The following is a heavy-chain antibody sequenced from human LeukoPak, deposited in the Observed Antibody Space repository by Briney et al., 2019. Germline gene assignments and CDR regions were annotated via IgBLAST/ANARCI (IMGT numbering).Heavy chain of an antibody. CDR2: IYYSGST. D-gene: IGHD4-17*01. CDR3: ARHDTVTTLPIVY. V-gene: IGHV4-61*05. J-gene: IGHJ4*02. CDR1: GGSISSSSYY. Sequence: SETLSLTCTVSGGSISSSSYYWSWIRQPPGKGLEWIGYIYYSGSTNYNPSPKSRVTISVDTSKNQFSLKLSSVTAADTAVYYCARHDTVTTLPIVYWGQGTLVTVSS.